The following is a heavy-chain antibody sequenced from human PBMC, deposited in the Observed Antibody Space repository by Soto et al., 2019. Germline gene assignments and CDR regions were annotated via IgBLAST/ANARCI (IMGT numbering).Heavy chain of an antibody. CDR1: GFTFRSFT. V-gene: IGHV3-21*01. CDR2: ISSNSAYI. D-gene: IGHD6-25*01. J-gene: IGHJ5*02. Sequence: PGGALRLSCAASGFTFRSFTMNWVRQAPGKGLEWVSTISSNSAYIYYTDALRGRFTISRDNAKNSLHLQMNSLRAEDTAVYYCTRDASRESSARGWFDPWGPGTLVTGSS. CDR3: TRDASRESSARGWFDP.